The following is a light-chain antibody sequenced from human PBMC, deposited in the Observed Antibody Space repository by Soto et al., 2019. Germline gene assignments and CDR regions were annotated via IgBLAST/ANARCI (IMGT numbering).Light chain of an antibody. CDR2: DAS. CDR1: QSVSSS. Sequence: ILMTQSPATLSVSPGERATLSCRASQSVSSSLAWHQQKPGQAPRLLIYDASTRATGIPARFSGSGSGTEFTLTISSLQSEDFAVYYCQQYNNWPPYTFGQGTKLEIK. V-gene: IGKV3-15*01. J-gene: IGKJ2*01. CDR3: QQYNNWPPYT.